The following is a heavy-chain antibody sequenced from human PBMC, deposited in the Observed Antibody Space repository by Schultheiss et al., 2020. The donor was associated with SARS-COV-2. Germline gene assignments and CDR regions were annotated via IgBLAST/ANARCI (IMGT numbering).Heavy chain of an antibody. CDR2: IKEDGDEK. CDR1: GFTFSTYW. Sequence: GGSLRLSCAASGFTFSTYWMTWVRQAPGKGLEWVANIKEDGDEKHYLDSVKGRFTISRDNAKNSLYLQINSVRAEDTAVYYCASSSSGNPIYYYGMDVWGQGTTVTVSS. J-gene: IGHJ6*02. D-gene: IGHD3-22*01. CDR3: ASSSSGNPIYYYGMDV. V-gene: IGHV3-7*01.